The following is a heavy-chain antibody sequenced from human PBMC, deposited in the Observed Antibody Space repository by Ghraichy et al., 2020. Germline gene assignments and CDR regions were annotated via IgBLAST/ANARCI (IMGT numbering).Heavy chain of an antibody. CDR2: IYYSGST. CDR1: GGSISSGGYY. Sequence: SETLSLTCTVSGGSISSGGYYWSWIRQHPGKGLEWIGYIYYSGSTYYNPSLKSRVTISVDTSKNQFSLKLSSVTAADTAVYYCARAIVVVMSYFDYWGQGTLVTVSS. J-gene: IGHJ4*02. CDR3: ARAIVVVMSYFDY. D-gene: IGHD3-22*01. V-gene: IGHV4-31*03.